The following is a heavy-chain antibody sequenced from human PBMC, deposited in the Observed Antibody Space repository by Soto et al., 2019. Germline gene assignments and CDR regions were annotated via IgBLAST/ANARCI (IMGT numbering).Heavy chain of an antibody. V-gene: IGHV3-48*02. CDR2: IIRSSSTI. CDR3: ARGRVGTAYFDY. D-gene: IGHD2-21*02. J-gene: IGHJ4*02. CDR1: GFTFTSNS. Sequence: GGSLRLSCAASGFTFTSNSMNWVRQAPGKGLEWISYIIRSSSTIYYADSVKGRFTISRDNAKNSLYLQMNSLRDDDTAVYYCARGRVGTAYFDYWGQGALVTVSS.